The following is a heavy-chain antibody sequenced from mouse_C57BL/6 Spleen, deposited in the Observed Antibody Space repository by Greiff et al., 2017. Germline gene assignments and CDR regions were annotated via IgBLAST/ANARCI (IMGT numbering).Heavy chain of an antibody. Sequence: VQVVESGPELVKPGASVKISCKASGYAFSSSWMNWVKQRPGKGLEWIGRIYPGDGDTNYNGKFKGKATLTADKSSSTAYMQLSSLTSEDSAVYFCARSFITTVVLDYWGQGTTLTVSS. CDR3: ARSFITTVVLDY. J-gene: IGHJ2*01. D-gene: IGHD1-1*01. CDR1: GYAFSSSW. V-gene: IGHV1-82*01. CDR2: IYPGDGDT.